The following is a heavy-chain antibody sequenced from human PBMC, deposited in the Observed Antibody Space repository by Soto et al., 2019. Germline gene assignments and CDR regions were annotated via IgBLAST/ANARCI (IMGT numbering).Heavy chain of an antibody. CDR3: ARLAHHDYGGPY. CDR2: IYYSGST. D-gene: IGHD4-17*01. J-gene: IGHJ4*02. Sequence: XETLSLTCTVSGGSISSSSYFWGWIRQPPGKGLVWIGSIYYSGSTYYNSSLKSRVTIAVDTSKNQFSLKLSSVTAADTAVYYCARLAHHDYGGPYWGKGTLVTVDS. CDR1: GGSISSSSYF. V-gene: IGHV4-39*01.